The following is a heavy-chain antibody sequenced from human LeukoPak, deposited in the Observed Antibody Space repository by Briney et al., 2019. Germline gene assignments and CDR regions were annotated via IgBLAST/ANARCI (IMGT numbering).Heavy chain of an antibody. D-gene: IGHD1-26*01. CDR1: GFTFSSYA. Sequence: GGSLRLSCAASGFTFSSYAMSWVRQAPGKGLEWVSAISGSGGSTYYADSVKGRFTISRDNSKNTLYLQMNSLRAEDTAVYYCANGYSGSYSFIDYWGQGTLVSVSS. V-gene: IGHV3-23*01. CDR2: ISGSGGST. CDR3: ANGYSGSYSFIDY. J-gene: IGHJ4*02.